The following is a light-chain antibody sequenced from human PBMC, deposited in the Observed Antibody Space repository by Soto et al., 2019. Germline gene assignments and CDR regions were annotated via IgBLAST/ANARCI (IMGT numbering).Light chain of an antibody. J-gene: IGLJ1*01. V-gene: IGLV2-11*01. CDR3: CSYAGSYTYI. CDR1: ISDVGGHNY. CDR2: SVS. Sequence: QSSATQPRSVCGSPGQAFTISCTGTISDVGGHNYVSWYQQYPGKAPRLLLSSVSKRPSGVPDRFSGSKSGNTASLTISGLQAEDEADYCWCSYAGSYTYIFGTGTKVTV.